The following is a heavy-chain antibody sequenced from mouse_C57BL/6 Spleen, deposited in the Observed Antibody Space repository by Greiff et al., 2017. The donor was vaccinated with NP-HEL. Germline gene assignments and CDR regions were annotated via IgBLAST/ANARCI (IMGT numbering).Heavy chain of an antibody. V-gene: IGHV1-66*01. CDR1: GYSFTSYY. J-gene: IGHJ4*01. CDR3: ARSEYYYAMDY. CDR2: IYPGSGNT. Sequence: VKLVESGPELVKPGASVKISCKASGYSFTSYYIHWVKQRPGQGLEWIGWIYPGSGNTKYNEKFKGKATLTADTSSSTAYMQLSSLTSEDSAVYYCARSEYYYAMDYWGQGTSVTVSS.